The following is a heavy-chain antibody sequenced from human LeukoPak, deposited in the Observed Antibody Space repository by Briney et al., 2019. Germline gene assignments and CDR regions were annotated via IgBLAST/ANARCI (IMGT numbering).Heavy chain of an antibody. V-gene: IGHV4-4*07. D-gene: IGHD2-15*01. CDR1: GGSISSYY. Sequence: KTSETLPLTCTVSGGSISSYYWSWIRQPAGKGLEWIGRIYTSGSTNYNPSLKSRVTVSVDTSKNQFSLKLSSVTAADTAVYYCARGGVLNGCSGGSCYVNYWGQGTLVTVSS. J-gene: IGHJ4*02. CDR2: IYTSGST. CDR3: ARGGVLNGCSGGSCYVNY.